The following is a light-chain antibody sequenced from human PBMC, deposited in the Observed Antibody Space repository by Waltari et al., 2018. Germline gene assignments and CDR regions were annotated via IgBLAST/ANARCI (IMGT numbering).Light chain of an antibody. J-gene: IGLJ2*01. V-gene: IGLV3-27*01. Sequence: YDLAQPFSVSVSPGQTATITCSGDVLAEKYVRWFKQRPGQAPTLILYKDTERPSGIPERFSGSSSGSTVTLTIRGALLEDEADYHCHAAADNNWFFGGGTKLTVL. CDR2: KDT. CDR1: VLAEKY. CDR3: HAAADNNWF.